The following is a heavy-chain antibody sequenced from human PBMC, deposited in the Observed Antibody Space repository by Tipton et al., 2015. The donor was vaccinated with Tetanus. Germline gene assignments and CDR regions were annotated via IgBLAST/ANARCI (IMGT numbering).Heavy chain of an antibody. CDR2: MNPNSGNT. V-gene: IGHV1-8*02. CDR3: ARGWASHYQGHWFDP. Sequence: QVQLVQSGAEVKKPGSSVKVSCKASGGTFSSYAINWVRQATGQGLEWMGWMNPNSGNTGYAQKFQGRVTMTRNTSISTAYMELSSLRSEDTAVYYCARGWASHYQGHWFDPWGQGTLVTVSS. CDR1: GGTFSSYA. J-gene: IGHJ5*02. D-gene: IGHD2-2*01.